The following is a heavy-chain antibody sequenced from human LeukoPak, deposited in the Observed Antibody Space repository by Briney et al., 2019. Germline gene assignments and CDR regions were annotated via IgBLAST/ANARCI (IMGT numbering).Heavy chain of an antibody. V-gene: IGHV3-74*01. CDR2: INTDTRGT. CDR1: GFTFSDYW. J-gene: IGHJ4*02. Sequence: GGSLRLSRAASGFTFSDYWMPWVRQAPGKGLVWVSIINTDTRGTYYADSVKGRFTISRDNAKNTLYLQMNSLRAEDTAVYYCARAGAYHFDNWGQGTLVTVSS. CDR3: ARAGAYHFDN. D-gene: IGHD3-16*01.